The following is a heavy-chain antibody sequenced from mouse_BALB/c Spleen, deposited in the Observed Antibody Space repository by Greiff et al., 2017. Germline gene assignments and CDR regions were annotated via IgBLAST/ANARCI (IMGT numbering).Heavy chain of an antibody. D-gene: IGHD2-2*01. J-gene: IGHJ2*01. V-gene: IGHV5-9*03. Sequence: EVKLMESGGGLVKPGGSLKLSCAASGFTFSSYTMSWVRQTPEKRLEWVATISSGGGNTYYPDSVKGRFTISRDNAKNNLYLQMSSLRSEDTALYYCARYGYDYWGQGTTLTVSS. CDR3: ARYGYDY. CDR2: ISSGGGNT. CDR1: GFTFSSYT.